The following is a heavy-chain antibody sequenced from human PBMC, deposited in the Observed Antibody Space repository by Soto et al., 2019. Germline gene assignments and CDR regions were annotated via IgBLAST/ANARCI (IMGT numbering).Heavy chain of an antibody. CDR2: ISAYNDNT. D-gene: IGHD6-19*01. J-gene: IGHJ6*02. V-gene: IGHV1-18*01. CDR3: ARDIAVPGVPSRYGMDV. CDR1: SYSFTSYG. Sequence: QVQLVQSGAEVKKPGASVKVSCKASSYSFTSYGISWVRQAPGQGLEWMGWISAYNDNTNYAQKHQDRVTMTTDTSTSTAYMELRSLRSDDTAVYYCARDIAVPGVPSRYGMDVWGQGTTVTVSS.